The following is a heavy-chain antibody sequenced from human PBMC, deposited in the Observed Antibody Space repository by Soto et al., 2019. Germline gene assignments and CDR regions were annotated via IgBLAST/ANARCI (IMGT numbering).Heavy chain of an antibody. CDR3: ARDRGWSLFDY. CDR2: INHSGST. V-gene: IGHV4-34*01. J-gene: IGHJ4*02. CDR1: GGSFSGYY. D-gene: IGHD6-19*01. Sequence: PSETMSVTCAVYGGSFSGYYWTWIRKPPGTGLEWIGEINHSGSTNYNPSLKSRVTISVDTSKNQFSLKLTSVTAADTAVYYCARDRGWSLFDYWGQGTLVTVSS.